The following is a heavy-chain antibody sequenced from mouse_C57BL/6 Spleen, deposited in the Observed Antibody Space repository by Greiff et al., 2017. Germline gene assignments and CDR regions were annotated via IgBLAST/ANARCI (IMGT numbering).Heavy chain of an antibody. CDR2: IYPGDGDT. V-gene: IGHV1-82*01. J-gene: IGHJ1*03. CDR1: GYAFSSSW. CDR3: ARSGYDGYDGGYFDV. Sequence: QVQLQQSGPELVKPGASVKISCKASGYAFSSSWMNWVKQRPGKGLEWIGRIYPGDGDTNYIGKFKGKATLTADKTSSTAYMQISSLTSEDSAVYFRARSGYDGYDGGYFDVWGTGTTVTVSS. D-gene: IGHD2-2*01.